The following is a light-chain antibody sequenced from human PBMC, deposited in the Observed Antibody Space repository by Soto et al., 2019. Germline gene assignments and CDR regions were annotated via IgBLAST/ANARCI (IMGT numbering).Light chain of an antibody. CDR1: QSLLHSNGYNF. V-gene: IGKV2-28*01. J-gene: IGKJ5*01. CDR3: MQGLQTPPT. Sequence: DIVMTQSPLSLPVTTGEPASIXXRSXQSLLHSNGYNFLDRYLQKPGQSPQXXIYLGSSRSSGVPDRFSGSGAGTDFTLKIDRVEAEDVGTYYCMQGLQTPPTFGQGTRLEIK. CDR2: LGS.